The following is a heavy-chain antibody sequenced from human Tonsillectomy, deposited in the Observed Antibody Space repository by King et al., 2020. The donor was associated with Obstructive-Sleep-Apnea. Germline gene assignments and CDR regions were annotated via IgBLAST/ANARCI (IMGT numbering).Heavy chain of an antibody. Sequence: LQLQESGPGLVKSSETLSLTCNVSGASISSNIYYWGWIRQPPGKGLEWIGSIYYSGSTYYNPSLKSRVTISVDTSKNQFSLRLSSVTAADTAVYYCARVYSTTTCYDYWGQGTLVTVSS. V-gene: IGHV4-39*07. CDR2: IYYSGST. D-gene: IGHD2-2*01. CDR1: GASISSNIYY. CDR3: ARVYSTTTCYDY. J-gene: IGHJ4*02.